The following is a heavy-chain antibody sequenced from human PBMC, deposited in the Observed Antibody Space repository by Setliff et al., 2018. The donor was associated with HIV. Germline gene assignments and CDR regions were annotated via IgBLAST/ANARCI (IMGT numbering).Heavy chain of an antibody. J-gene: IGHJ6*02. CDR3: ARKAADVSGGGMDV. CDR2: IHPSGET. D-gene: IGHD2-15*01. CDR1: GGSINYYY. V-gene: IGHV4-4*08. Sequence: SETLSLTCTVSGGSINYYYWSWIRQPPGKNPEYIGYIHPSGETYYSPSLMSLLTISLDTANNRFSLRLTSATAADTAIYYCARKAADVSGGGMDVWGQGTTVTVSS.